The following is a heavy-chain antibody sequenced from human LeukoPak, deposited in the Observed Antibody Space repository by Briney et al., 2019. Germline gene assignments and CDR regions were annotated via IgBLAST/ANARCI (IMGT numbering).Heavy chain of an antibody. CDR3: ARKGPQWYFDL. V-gene: IGHV4-59*08. D-gene: IGHD1-14*01. CDR2: IYYSGST. J-gene: IGHJ2*01. CDR1: GGSISSYY. Sequence: SETLSLTCNVSGGSISSYYWSWIRQPPGKGLEWIGYIYYSGSTNYNPSLKSRVTISVDTSKDQVPLKLSSETAADTAVYYCARKGPQWYFDLWGRGTLVTVSS.